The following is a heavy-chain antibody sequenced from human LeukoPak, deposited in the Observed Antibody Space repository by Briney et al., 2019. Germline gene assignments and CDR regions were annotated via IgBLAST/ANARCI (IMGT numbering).Heavy chain of an antibody. CDR1: GFTFSSYA. D-gene: IGHD6-19*01. V-gene: IGHV3-23*01. CDR3: AKEGSSGWYSFFDY. Sequence: PGVSLRLSCAASGFTFSSYAMSWVRQAPGKGLEWVSAISASGGSTYYADSVRGRFTISRDKSKNTLYLQMNSLRAEDTAVYYCAKEGSSGWYSFFDYWGQGTLVTVSS. CDR2: ISASGGST. J-gene: IGHJ4*02.